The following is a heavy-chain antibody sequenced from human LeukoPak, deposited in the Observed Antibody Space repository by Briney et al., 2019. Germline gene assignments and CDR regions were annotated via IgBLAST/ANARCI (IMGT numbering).Heavy chain of an antibody. CDR2: INHSGST. CDR3: ASLTGRTYYFDY. D-gene: IGHD1/OR15-1a*01. Sequence: SETLSPTCAVYGGSFSGYYWSWIRQPPGKGLGWIGEINHSGSTNYNPSLKSRVTISVDTSKNQFSLKLSSVTAADTAVYYCASLTGRTYYFDYWGQGTLVTVSS. CDR1: GGSFSGYY. V-gene: IGHV4-34*01. J-gene: IGHJ4*02.